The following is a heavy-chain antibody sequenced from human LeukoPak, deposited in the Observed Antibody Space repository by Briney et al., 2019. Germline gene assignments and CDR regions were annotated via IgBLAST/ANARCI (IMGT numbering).Heavy chain of an antibody. CDR1: GYTFTSCG. V-gene: IGHV1-18*04. D-gene: IGHD3-10*01. Sequence: ASVKVSCKASGYTFTSCGISWVRQAPGQGLEWMGWISAYNGNTNYAQKLQGRVTMTTDTSTSTAYMELRSLRSDDTAVYYCARALSGSGRVYYYYGMDVWGKGTTVTVSS. J-gene: IGHJ6*04. CDR3: ARALSGSGRVYYYYGMDV. CDR2: ISAYNGNT.